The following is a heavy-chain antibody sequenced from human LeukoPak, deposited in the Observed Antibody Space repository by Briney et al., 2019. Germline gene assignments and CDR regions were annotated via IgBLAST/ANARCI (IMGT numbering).Heavy chain of an antibody. CDR1: GGTFSSYA. J-gene: IGHJ4*02. CDR3: ARGDIVVVPAAQHYFDY. D-gene: IGHD2-2*01. CDR2: MNPNSGNT. Sequence: ASVKVSCKASGGTFSSYAINWVRQATGQGLEWMGWMNPNSGNTGYAQKFQGRVTITRNTSISTAYMELSSLRSEDTAVYYCARGDIVVVPAAQHYFDYWGQGTLVTVSS. V-gene: IGHV1-8*03.